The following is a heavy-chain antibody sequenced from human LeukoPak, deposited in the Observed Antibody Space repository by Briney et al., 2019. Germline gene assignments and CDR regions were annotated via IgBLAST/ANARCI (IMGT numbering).Heavy chain of an antibody. CDR2: FSASGINT. D-gene: IGHD5-12*01. V-gene: IGHV3-23*01. CDR1: GFDSSNYA. CDR3: AQSQVAIGYFVN. Sequence: GGSLRLSCAASGFDSSNYAMSWVRQAPGKGLEWVSGFSASGINTFYADSVKGRFTISRDISKKVLYLQMNSLGAEDTAVYYCAQSQVAIGYFVNWGQGTLVTVSS. J-gene: IGHJ4*02.